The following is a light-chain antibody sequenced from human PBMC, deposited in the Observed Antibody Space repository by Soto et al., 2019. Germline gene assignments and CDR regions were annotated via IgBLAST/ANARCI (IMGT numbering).Light chain of an antibody. J-gene: IGKJ4*01. CDR3: EQYNTWPLT. V-gene: IGKV3-15*01. Sequence: ELMMTQSPATLSVSPGERATLSCRASQSVSTTLAWYQQRPGQSPRLLIYGASTRATSIPARFSGGGSGTEFTLTISSLHSEDFAVYYCEQYNTWPLTFGGGAKVEIK. CDR2: GAS. CDR1: QSVSTT.